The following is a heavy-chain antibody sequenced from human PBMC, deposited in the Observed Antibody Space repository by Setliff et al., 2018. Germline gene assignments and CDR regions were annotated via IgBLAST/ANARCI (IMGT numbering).Heavy chain of an antibody. Sequence: SETLSLTCSVSGGSISSSYWTWIRQPPGKGLEWIGYIYSSGSSNYNPSLKSRVTISVDTSKNQFSLRLSSVTAADTAIYYCVRERSGYSSNWYTLDAFDIWGQGTMVTVSS. V-gene: IGHV4-59*01. CDR2: IYSSGSS. CDR1: GGSISSSY. CDR3: VRERSGYSSNWYTLDAFDI. D-gene: IGHD6-13*01. J-gene: IGHJ3*02.